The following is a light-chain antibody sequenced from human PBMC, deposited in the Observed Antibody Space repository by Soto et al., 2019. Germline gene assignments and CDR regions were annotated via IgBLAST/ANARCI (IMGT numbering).Light chain of an antibody. J-gene: IGKJ1*01. CDR2: GAS. V-gene: IGKV3-15*01. CDR3: QQYSSWVWT. Sequence: ATLSVSPGERVTLSCRTSESVSSSLAWYQQKPGQAPGLLIYGASTRATGIPARFSGSGSGTEFTLTISSLQSEDFAFYYCQQYSSWVWTFGQGTKVEIK. CDR1: ESVSSS.